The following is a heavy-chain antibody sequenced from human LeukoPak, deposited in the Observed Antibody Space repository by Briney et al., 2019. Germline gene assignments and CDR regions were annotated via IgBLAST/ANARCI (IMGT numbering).Heavy chain of an antibody. Sequence: ASVKVSCKASGYTFTSYDINWVRQATGQGLEWMGWMNPNSGNTGYAQKFQGRVTMTRNTSISTAYMELSSLRSEDTAVYYCATAPHYASSFDYWGQGTLVTVSS. CDR3: ATAPHYASSFDY. J-gene: IGHJ4*02. V-gene: IGHV1-8*01. CDR2: MNPNSGNT. CDR1: GYTFTSYD. D-gene: IGHD4-17*01.